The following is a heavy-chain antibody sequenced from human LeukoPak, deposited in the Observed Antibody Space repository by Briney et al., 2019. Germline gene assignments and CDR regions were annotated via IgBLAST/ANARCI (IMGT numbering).Heavy chain of an antibody. J-gene: IGHJ4*02. Sequence: ASVKVSCKASGGTFSSYAISWVRQAPGQGLEWMGGIIPIFGTANYAQKFQGRVTITADESTSTAYMELRSLRSDDTAVYYCARQPITFGGVIVYYFDYWGQGTLVTVSS. CDR3: ARQPITFGGVIVYYFDY. V-gene: IGHV1-69*13. CDR2: IIPIFGTA. D-gene: IGHD3-16*02. CDR1: GGTFSSYA.